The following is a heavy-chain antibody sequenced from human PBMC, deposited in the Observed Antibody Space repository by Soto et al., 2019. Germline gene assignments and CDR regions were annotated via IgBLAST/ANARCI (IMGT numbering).Heavy chain of an antibody. CDR2: IIPFFGAA. Sequence: QVQLVQSGAEVKKPGSSVKVSCKASGDTFSSHAFGWVRQAPGQGLGWMGEIIPFFGAANYAQTFQGRAAITADESTPTVYRELSSLRSEDTAVYYCARGIEEMATTTAVWSFDLWGRGTLVTVSS. D-gene: IGHD4-17*01. CDR3: ARGIEEMATTTAVWSFDL. V-gene: IGHV1-69*01. CDR1: GDTFSSHA. J-gene: IGHJ2*01.